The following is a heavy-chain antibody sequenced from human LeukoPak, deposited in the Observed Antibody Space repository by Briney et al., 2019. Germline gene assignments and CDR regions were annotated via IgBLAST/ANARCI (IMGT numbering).Heavy chain of an antibody. D-gene: IGHD3-10*01. Sequence: SETLSLTCTVSGGSISSRSYYWSWIRQPPGKGLEWIGEINHSGSTNYNPSLKSRVTISVDTSKNQFSLKLSSVTAADTAVFYCARQFPRSALKFTMVRGVANAFDIWGQGTMVTVSS. CDR2: INHSGST. CDR1: GGSISSRSYY. J-gene: IGHJ3*02. V-gene: IGHV4-39*01. CDR3: ARQFPRSALKFTMVRGVANAFDI.